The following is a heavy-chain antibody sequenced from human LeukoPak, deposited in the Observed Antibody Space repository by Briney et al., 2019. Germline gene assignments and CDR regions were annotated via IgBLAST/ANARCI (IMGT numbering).Heavy chain of an antibody. J-gene: IGHJ6*02. CDR2: ISSSSSTI. CDR3: AREVVAPPTYWGNYGMDV. V-gene: IGHV3-48*02. Sequence: PGGSLRLSCAASGFTFSSYSMNWVRQAPGKGLEWVSYISSSSSTIYYADSVKGRFTISRDNAKNSLYLQMNSLRDEDTAVYYCAREVVAPPTYWGNYGMDVWGQGTTVTVSS. D-gene: IGHD2-15*01. CDR1: GFTFSSYS.